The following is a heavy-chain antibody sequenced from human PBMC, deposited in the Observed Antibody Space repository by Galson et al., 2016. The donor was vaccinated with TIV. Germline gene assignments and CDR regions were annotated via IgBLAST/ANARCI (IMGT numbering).Heavy chain of an antibody. J-gene: IGHJ6*02. D-gene: IGHD3-3*01. Sequence: SLRLSCAASGFMFSKDNMHWVRQAPGKGLEWVAFVRYDGSHKNYADSVKGRFTISRDNSKYTLYLQMNSLRAEDTAVYYCAKGMAIFGVIPPWGGMDVWGQGTTVTVSS. CDR1: GFMFSKDN. V-gene: IGHV3-30*02. CDR2: VRYDGSHK. CDR3: AKGMAIFGVIPPWGGMDV.